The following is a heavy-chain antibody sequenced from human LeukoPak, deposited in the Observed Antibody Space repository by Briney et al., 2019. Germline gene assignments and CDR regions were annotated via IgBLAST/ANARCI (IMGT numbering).Heavy chain of an antibody. CDR3: AKEFLAYDAFDI. CDR2: ISSSSSTI. Sequence: GGSLRLSCAASGFTFSSYSMNWVRQAPGKGLEWVSYISSSSSTIYYADSVKGRFTISRDNAKNSLYLQMNSLRAEDTALYYCAKEFLAYDAFDIWGQGTMVTVSS. V-gene: IGHV3-48*01. J-gene: IGHJ3*02. CDR1: GFTFSSYS.